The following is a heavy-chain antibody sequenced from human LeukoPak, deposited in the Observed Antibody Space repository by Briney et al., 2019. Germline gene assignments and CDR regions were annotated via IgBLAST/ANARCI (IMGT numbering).Heavy chain of an antibody. CDR2: INPKSGGT. J-gene: IGHJ4*02. D-gene: IGHD3-3*01. V-gene: IGHV1-2*02. Sequence: ASVKVSCKTSGYTFTGYCMHWVRQAPGQGLEWMGWINPKSGGTNNPQKFQGRVTMTRDTSASTLYMELTRLRSDDTAVYYCVSGPRVDFWSGSYYFDYWGQGTLVTVSS. CDR1: GYTFTGYC. CDR3: VSGPRVDFWSGSYYFDY.